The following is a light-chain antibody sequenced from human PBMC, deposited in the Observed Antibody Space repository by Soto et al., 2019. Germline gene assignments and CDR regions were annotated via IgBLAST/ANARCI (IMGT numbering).Light chain of an antibody. J-gene: IGKJ5*01. CDR3: QQRSNWPPIP. CDR2: DAS. CDR1: QSVSSY. Sequence: EIVLTQSPATLSSFPGDRVTLSCRASQSVSSYLAWYQQKPGQAPRLLIYDASNRATGIPARFSGSGSGTDFTLTISSLEPEDFAVYYCQQRSNWPPIPFGQGTRLEIK. V-gene: IGKV3-11*01.